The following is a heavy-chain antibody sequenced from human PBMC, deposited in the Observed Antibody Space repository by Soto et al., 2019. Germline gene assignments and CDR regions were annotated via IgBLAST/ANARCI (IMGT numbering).Heavy chain of an antibody. D-gene: IGHD3-10*01. CDR2: SIPLFGTT. CDR1: GDTFKNCV. J-gene: IGHJ6*02. Sequence: QVQVVQSGVEVRRPGSSVKVSCKAPGDTFKNCVISWVRQAPGQGLEWMGGSIPLFGTTDFAQRFQGRLTITTDESTTTAYMELSRLRSEDTATYYCAAELGFGKLSVVWGQGTTVIVSS. V-gene: IGHV1-69*01. CDR3: AAELGFGKLSVV.